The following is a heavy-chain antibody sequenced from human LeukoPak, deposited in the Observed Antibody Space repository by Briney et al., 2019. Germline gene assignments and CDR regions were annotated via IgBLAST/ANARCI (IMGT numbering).Heavy chain of an antibody. CDR1: GGSISSYY. Sequence: SETLSLTCTVSGGSISSYYWSWIRQPPGKGLEWIGYIYYSGSTNYNPSLKSRVTISVDTSKNQFSLKLSSVTAADTAVHYCARDGYYDSSGYYQIDYWGQGTLVTVSS. CDR3: ARDGYYDSSGYYQIDY. J-gene: IGHJ4*02. V-gene: IGHV4-59*01. CDR2: IYYSGST. D-gene: IGHD3-22*01.